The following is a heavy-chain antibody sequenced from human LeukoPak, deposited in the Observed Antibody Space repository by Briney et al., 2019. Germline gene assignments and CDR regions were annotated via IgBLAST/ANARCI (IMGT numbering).Heavy chain of an antibody. D-gene: IGHD3-10*01. CDR2: IYWDDDK. CDR3: AHGTEVRGVINAFDI. V-gene: IGHV2-5*02. J-gene: IGHJ3*02. CDR1: VFSLRTSGMR. Sequence: GPTLVKPTETLTLTCTFSVFSLRTSGMRGGWIRQPPRKALEWLALIYWDDDKRYSPSLKSRLTITKDTSKSQVVLTMTNMDPVDTATYYCAHGTEVRGVINAFDIWGQGTMVTVSS.